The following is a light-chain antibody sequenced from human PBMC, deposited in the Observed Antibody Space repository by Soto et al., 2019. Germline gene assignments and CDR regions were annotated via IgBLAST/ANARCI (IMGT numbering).Light chain of an antibody. V-gene: IGLV1-44*01. Sequence: QSVLTQPPSASGTPGQRVTISCSGSNSNIGTNTVNWYQQLPGTAPKLLIYTNNQRPSGVPDRFSGSKSGTSASLAIGGLQSEDEADYYCAAWDDSLNGPVFGGGTKLPS. J-gene: IGLJ3*02. CDR1: NSNIGTNT. CDR2: TNN. CDR3: AAWDDSLNGPV.